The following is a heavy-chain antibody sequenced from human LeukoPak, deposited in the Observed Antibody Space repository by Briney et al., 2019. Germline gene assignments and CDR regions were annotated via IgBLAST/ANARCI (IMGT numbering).Heavy chain of an antibody. CDR1: GFSFNAYY. Sequence: SGGSLRLSCAASGFSFNAYYMTWIRQAPGKGLEWLSSISGSGDTVYYADSVRGRFTVSRDNARSSLYLQIDGLRAEDTAFYYCSREFTMIVVVGVFDIWGQGTLVTVSS. J-gene: IGHJ3*02. D-gene: IGHD3-22*01. V-gene: IGHV3-11*01. CDR2: ISGSGDTV. CDR3: SREFTMIVVVGVFDI.